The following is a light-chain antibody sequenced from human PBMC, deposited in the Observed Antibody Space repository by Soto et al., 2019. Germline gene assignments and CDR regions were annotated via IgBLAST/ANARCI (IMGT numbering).Light chain of an antibody. CDR3: SSYASSTAFV. Sequence: QSVPTQPASVSGSPGQSSTISCTGTSRGRGGDSCVSWYQQRPGKATKLMISDVSNRPSGVSNRFSGSKSDNTASLTISELQAEDEAEYYCSSYASSTAFVYGTGTKVTGL. V-gene: IGLV2-14*03. CDR2: DVS. J-gene: IGLJ1*01. CDR1: SRGRGGDSC.